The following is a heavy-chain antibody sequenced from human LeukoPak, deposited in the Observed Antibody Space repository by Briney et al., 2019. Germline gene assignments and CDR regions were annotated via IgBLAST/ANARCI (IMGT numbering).Heavy chain of an antibody. CDR2: INWNGGST. D-gene: IGHD7-27*01. CDR1: GFTFDDYG. J-gene: IGHJ4*02. CDR3: ARVGLGIGDY. V-gene: IGHV3-20*04. Sequence: GGSLRLSCAASGFTFDDYGMSWVRQAPGKGLEWVSGINWNGGSTGYADSVKGRFTISRDISKSTVYLQMNSLRAEDTAVYYCARVGLGIGDYWGQGTLVTVSS.